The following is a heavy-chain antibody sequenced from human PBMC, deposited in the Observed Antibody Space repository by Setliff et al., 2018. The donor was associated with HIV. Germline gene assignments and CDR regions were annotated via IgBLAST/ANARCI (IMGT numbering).Heavy chain of an antibody. D-gene: IGHD3-16*01. CDR3: ARADVLLCDY. Sequence: ASVKVSCKASGYTFTGHYLHWVRQAPGQGLEWMGWIDPNSGDTNYAQKFQGRVTITSDTSVSTAYMELRRLSSDDTAVYYCARADVLLCDYWGQGTLVTVSS. CDR2: IDPNSGDT. CDR1: GYTFTGHY. V-gene: IGHV1-2*02. J-gene: IGHJ4*02.